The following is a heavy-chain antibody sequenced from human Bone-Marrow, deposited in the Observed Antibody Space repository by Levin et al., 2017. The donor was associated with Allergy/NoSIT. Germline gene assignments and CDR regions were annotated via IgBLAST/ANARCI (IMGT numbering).Heavy chain of an antibody. J-gene: IGHJ6*02. CDR3: AKRKGGTVDYSRVFQCSMDV. V-gene: IGHV1-24*01. Sequence: ASVKVSCKVFGDTLSDLSMHWVRQAPGKGLEWMGSFDPEEDETTYSKKFQGGVTMTEDTSTNTASMELSSLASDYTAVYYFAKRKGGTVDYSRVFQCSMDVWGQGTTVIVSS. CDR1: GDTLSDLS. CDR2: FDPEEDET. D-gene: IGHD1-26*01.